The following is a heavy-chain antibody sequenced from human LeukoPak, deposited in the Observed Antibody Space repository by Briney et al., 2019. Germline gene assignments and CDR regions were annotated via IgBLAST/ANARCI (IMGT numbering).Heavy chain of an antibody. J-gene: IGHJ3*02. CDR2: ISGSGGST. D-gene: IGHD3-10*01. V-gene: IGHV3-23*01. Sequence: GGSLRLSCAASGFTFSSYAMSWVRQAPGKGLEWVSAISGSGGSTYYADSVKGRFTISRDNSKNTLYLQMNSLRAEDTAVYYCAKSYTGSGSYFDAFDIWGQGTMVTASS. CDR1: GFTFSSYA. CDR3: AKSYTGSGSYFDAFDI.